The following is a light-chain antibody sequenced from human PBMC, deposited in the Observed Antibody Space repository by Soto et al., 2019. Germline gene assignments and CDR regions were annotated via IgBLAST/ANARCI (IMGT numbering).Light chain of an antibody. J-gene: IGKJ1*01. V-gene: IGKV3-20*01. Sequence: EIVLTQSPGTLSLSPGERATLSCRASQSVSSSYLAWYQHKPGQAPRLLIYGASSRATGIPDRFSGSGSGTDFTLTIGRLEPEDFAVYYCHQYGISPPRTFGQGTKVDI. CDR1: QSVSSSY. CDR3: HQYGISPPRT. CDR2: GAS.